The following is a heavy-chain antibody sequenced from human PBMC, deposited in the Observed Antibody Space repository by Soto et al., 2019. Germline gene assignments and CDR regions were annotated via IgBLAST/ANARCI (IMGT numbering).Heavy chain of an antibody. Sequence: PGGSLRLSCAASGFTFSSYAMHWVRQAPGKGLEWVAVISYDGSNKYYADSVKGRFTISRDNSKNTLYLQMNSLRAEDTAVYYCAREGWELPGLDYWGQGTLVTVSS. CDR3: AREGWELPGLDY. V-gene: IGHV3-30-3*01. CDR1: GFTFSSYA. J-gene: IGHJ4*02. D-gene: IGHD1-26*01. CDR2: ISYDGSNK.